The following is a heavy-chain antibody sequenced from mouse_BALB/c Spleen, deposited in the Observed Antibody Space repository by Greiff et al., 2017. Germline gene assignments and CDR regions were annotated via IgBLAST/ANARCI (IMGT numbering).Heavy chain of an antibody. CDR2: ISSGGGNT. Sequence: EVQVVESGGGLVKPGGSLKLSCAASGFTFSSYTMSWVRQTPEKRLEWVATISSGGGNTYYPDSVKGRFTISRDNAKNNLYLQMSSLRSEDTALYYCARYSYSDAMDYWRQGTSVTVSS. CDR1: GFTFSSYT. D-gene: IGHD2-12*01. CDR3: ARYSYSDAMDY. V-gene: IGHV5-9*03. J-gene: IGHJ4*01.